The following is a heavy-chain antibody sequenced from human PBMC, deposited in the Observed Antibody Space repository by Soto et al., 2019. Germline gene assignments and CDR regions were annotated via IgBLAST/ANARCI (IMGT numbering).Heavy chain of an antibody. D-gene: IGHD5-18*01. V-gene: IGHV1-2*04. CDR3: ARGDTAMVEYYYYYGMDV. CDR2: INPNSGGT. J-gene: IGHJ6*02. Sequence: VKVSCKASGYTFTGYYMHWVRQAPGQGLEWMGWINPNSGGTNYAQKFQGWVTMTRDTSISTAYMELSRLRSDDTAVYYCARGDTAMVEYYYYYGMDVWGQGTTVTVSS. CDR1: GYTFTGYY.